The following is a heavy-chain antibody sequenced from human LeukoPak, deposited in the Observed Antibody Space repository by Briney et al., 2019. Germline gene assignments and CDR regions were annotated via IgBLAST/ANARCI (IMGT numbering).Heavy chain of an antibody. CDR2: ISRGDSDR. V-gene: IGHV5-51*04. J-gene: IGHJ4*02. CDR1: GYSFTSYW. CDR3: ARYASTRFPLDS. Sequence: GESLKISCKGSGYSFTSYWIAWVRQVPGKGLEWMGIISRGDSDRGYSPSFQGQVIISDVKPITTAYLQWSNEKPADTAMYYCARYASTRFPLDSWGQGTLVTVSS. D-gene: IGHD2-2*01.